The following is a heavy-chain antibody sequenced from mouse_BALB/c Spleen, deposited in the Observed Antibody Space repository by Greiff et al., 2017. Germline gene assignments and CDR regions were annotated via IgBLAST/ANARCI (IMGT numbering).Heavy chain of an antibody. CDR1: GFNIKDTY. Sequence: EVQLQESGAELVKPGASVKLSCTASGFNIKDTYMHWVKQRPEQGLEWIGWIDPENGNTIYDPKFQGKASITADTSSNTAYLQLSSLTSEDTAVYYCARKGLGGLMDYWGQGTSVTVSS. D-gene: IGHD4-1*01. J-gene: IGHJ4*01. CDR3: ARKGLGGLMDY. V-gene: IGHV14-3*02. CDR2: IDPENGNT.